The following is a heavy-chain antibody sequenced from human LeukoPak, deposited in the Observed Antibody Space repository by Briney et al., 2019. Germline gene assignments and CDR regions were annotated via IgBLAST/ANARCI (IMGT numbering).Heavy chain of an antibody. D-gene: IGHD3-10*01. CDR2: IYYSGST. V-gene: IGHV4-59*08. Sequence: PSETLSLTCTVSGGSISSYYWSWIRQPPGKGLEWIGYIYYSGSTNYNPSLKSRVTISVDTSKNQFSLKLSSVTAADTAVYYCARHAEHLLWFGELNYYFDYWGQGTLVTVSS. CDR3: ARHAEHLLWFGELNYYFDY. CDR1: GGSISSYY. J-gene: IGHJ4*02.